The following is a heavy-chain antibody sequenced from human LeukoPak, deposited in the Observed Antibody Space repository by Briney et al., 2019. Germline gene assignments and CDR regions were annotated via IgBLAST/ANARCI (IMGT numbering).Heavy chain of an antibody. CDR2: IGSSSYI. Sequence: PGGSLRLSCAASGFTFSSYSIKWVRQAPGKGLEWVSSIGSSSYIYYADSVKGRFTISRDDAKNSLYLQMNSLRAEDTAVYYCARGRWDYYDSSGYYPTLYFDYWGQGTLVTVSS. CDR1: GFTFSSYS. D-gene: IGHD3-22*01. V-gene: IGHV3-21*01. J-gene: IGHJ4*02. CDR3: ARGRWDYYDSSGYYPTLYFDY.